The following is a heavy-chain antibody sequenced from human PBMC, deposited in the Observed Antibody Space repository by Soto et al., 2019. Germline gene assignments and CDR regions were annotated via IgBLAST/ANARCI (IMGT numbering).Heavy chain of an antibody. Sequence: PGGSLRLSCAASGFNFSDYYMTWIRQAPGKGLEWISHISRSGLTIYYADSVKGRFTISRDNAKNSVNLQMNSLRAEDTAVYFCARQSSGYDTTGYYYVSGCPDYWGHGXLVTVSS. CDR2: ISRSGLTI. CDR3: ARQSSGYDTTGYYYVSGCPDY. V-gene: IGHV3-11*01. J-gene: IGHJ4*01. CDR1: GFNFSDYY. D-gene: IGHD3-22*01.